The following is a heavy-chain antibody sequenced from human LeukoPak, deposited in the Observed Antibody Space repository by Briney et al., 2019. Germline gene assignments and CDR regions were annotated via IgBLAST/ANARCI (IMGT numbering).Heavy chain of an antibody. CDR3: AKAGSIRFDY. V-gene: IGHV3-23*01. CDR1: GSTFSNSA. J-gene: IGHJ4*02. Sequence: GGSLRLSCVASGSTFSNSAMAWVRQAPGKGLEWVSGISGSGGNTYYADSVKGRFTISRDNSKNTLYVQISSLRAEDTAVYYCAKAGSIRFDYWGQGTLVTVSS. CDR2: ISGSGGNT. D-gene: IGHD2-2*01.